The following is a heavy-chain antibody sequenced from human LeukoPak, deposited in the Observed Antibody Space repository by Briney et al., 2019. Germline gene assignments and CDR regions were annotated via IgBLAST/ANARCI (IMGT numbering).Heavy chain of an antibody. CDR1: AGSICNTY. D-gene: IGHD3-22*01. J-gene: IGHJ5*02. Sequence: PSETLSLTCAVSAGSICNTYCSWARQPPGKGLQFIGYISTGGDINYNPSLRSRATMSINPSNNQLSLTLTSVTTAGTAVYFCVRGPGRGYDLEPWGQGSLVTVSS. CDR2: ISTGGDI. V-gene: IGHV4-4*08. CDR3: VRGPGRGYDLEP.